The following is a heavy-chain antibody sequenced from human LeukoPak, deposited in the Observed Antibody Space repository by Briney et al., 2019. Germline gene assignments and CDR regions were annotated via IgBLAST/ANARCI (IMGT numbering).Heavy chain of an antibody. CDR1: GFTVSSNY. CDR3: ARRAGEYSHPYDY. Sequence: PGGSLRLSCAASGFTVSSNYMSWVRQAPGKGLEWVSVSYSGGSTYYADSVKGRFIISRDNSKNTLYLQMNSLRAEDTAIYYCARRAGEYSHPYDYWGQGTLVTVSS. J-gene: IGHJ4*02. CDR2: SYSGGST. V-gene: IGHV3-66*04. D-gene: IGHD2-15*01.